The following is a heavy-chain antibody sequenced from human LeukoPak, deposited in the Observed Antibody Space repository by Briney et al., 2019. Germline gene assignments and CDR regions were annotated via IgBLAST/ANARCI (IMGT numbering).Heavy chain of an antibody. Sequence: SETLSLTCAVYGGSFSGYYWSWIRQPPGKGLEWIGEINHSGSTNYNPSLKSRVTISVDTSKNQFSLKLSSVTAADTAVCYCARIFVVVPAASNWFDPWGQGTLVTVSS. CDR2: INHSGST. CDR1: GGSFSGYY. J-gene: IGHJ5*02. CDR3: ARIFVVVPAASNWFDP. D-gene: IGHD2-2*01. V-gene: IGHV4-34*01.